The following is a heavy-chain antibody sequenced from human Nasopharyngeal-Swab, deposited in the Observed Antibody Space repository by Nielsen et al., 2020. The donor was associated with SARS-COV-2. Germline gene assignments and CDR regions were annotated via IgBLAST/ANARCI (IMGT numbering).Heavy chain of an antibody. V-gene: IGHV1-69*13. J-gene: IGHJ3*02. CDR2: IIPIFGKA. D-gene: IGHD3-3*01. CDR3: ARDRLTYYDFWSGRGAFDI. CDR1: GGTFSSYA. Sequence: SVKVSCKASGGTFSSYAISWVRQAPGQGLEWMGGIIPIFGKANYAQKFQGRVTITADESTSTAYMELSSLRSEDTAVYYCARDRLTYYDFWSGRGAFDIWGQGTMVTVSS.